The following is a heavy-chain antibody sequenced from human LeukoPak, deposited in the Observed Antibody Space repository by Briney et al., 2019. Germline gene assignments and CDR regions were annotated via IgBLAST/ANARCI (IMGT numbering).Heavy chain of an antibody. D-gene: IGHD6-19*01. CDR3: TKGDGGWYPIDY. CDR2: INENAANT. J-gene: IGHJ4*02. Sequence: HTGGSLRLSCAASGFTFSNYGMSWVRQAPGKGLEWVSTINENAANTHYADSVKGRFTISRDNSKNTLLLRMNSLRADDTALYYCTKGDGGWYPIDYWGQGTLVIVSS. CDR1: GFTFSNYG. V-gene: IGHV3-23*01.